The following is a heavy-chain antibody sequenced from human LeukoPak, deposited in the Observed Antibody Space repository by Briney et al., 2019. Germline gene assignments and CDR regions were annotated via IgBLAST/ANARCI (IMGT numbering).Heavy chain of an antibody. J-gene: IGHJ4*02. Sequence: GGSLRLSCAASGFTFDDYAMHWVRQAPGKGLEWVSLISGDGGSTYYADSVKGRFTISRDNGKNSLYLQMNSLRTEDTALYYCAKDTDDYGDWTFDFWGQGTLVTVSS. D-gene: IGHD4-17*01. V-gene: IGHV3-43*02. CDR2: ISGDGGST. CDR1: GFTFDDYA. CDR3: AKDTDDYGDWTFDF.